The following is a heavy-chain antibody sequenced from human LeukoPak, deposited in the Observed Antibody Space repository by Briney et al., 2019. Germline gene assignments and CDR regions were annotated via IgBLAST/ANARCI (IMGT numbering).Heavy chain of an antibody. D-gene: IGHD5-18*01. Sequence: PGGSLRLPCAASGFTFSDYYMSWIRQAPGKRLEWVSYINSGSTYTIYADSVKGRFTISRDNAKKSLYLQMNSLRAEDTAVYYCARAGYSSTSRIDYWGQGTLVTVSS. J-gene: IGHJ4*02. CDR1: GFTFSDYY. CDR2: INSGSTYT. CDR3: ARAGYSSTSRIDY. V-gene: IGHV3-11*06.